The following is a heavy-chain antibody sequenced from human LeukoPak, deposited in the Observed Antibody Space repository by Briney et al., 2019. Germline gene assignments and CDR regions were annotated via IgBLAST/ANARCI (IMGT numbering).Heavy chain of an antibody. CDR2: IYSGGST. CDR1: GFTVSSNY. V-gene: IGHV3-66*01. Sequence: GGSLRLSCAASGFTVSSNYMSWVRQAPGKGLEWVSVIYSGGSTYYADSVKGRFTISRDNSKNTLYLQMNCLRAEDTAVYYCAREGGDLLGETAPRDYYYYGMDVWGQGTTVTVSS. CDR3: AREGGDLLGETAPRDYYYYGMDV. D-gene: IGHD5-18*01. J-gene: IGHJ6*02.